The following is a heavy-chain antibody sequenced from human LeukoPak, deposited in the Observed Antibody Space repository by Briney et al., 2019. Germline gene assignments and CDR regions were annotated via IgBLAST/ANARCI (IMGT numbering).Heavy chain of an antibody. V-gene: IGHV3-43*01. D-gene: IGHD6-19*01. Sequence: GGSLRLSCAASGFTFAEYTMHWVRQAPGKGLEWVSLISWSGARIHYGDSVKGRFTISRDNSKNSLYLRMNSLRTEDTALYYCVKDLVAASENVRGWYPMDYWGQGTLVTVSS. CDR2: ISWSGARI. J-gene: IGHJ4*02. CDR3: VKDLVAASENVRGWYPMDY. CDR1: GFTFAEYT.